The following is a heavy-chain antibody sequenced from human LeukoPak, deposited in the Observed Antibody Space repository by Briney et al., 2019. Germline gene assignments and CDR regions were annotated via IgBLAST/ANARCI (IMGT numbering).Heavy chain of an antibody. V-gene: IGHV4-39*01. CDR2: IYYSGST. Sequence: SETLSLTCTVSGGSISSSSYYWGWIRQPPGKGLEWIGSIYYSGSTYYNPSLKSRVTISVDTSKNQFSLKLSSVTAADTAVYYCARHASSKYYYGSGSYLYFDYWGQGTLVTVSS. J-gene: IGHJ4*02. CDR1: GGSISSSSYY. D-gene: IGHD3-10*01. CDR3: ARHASSKYYYGSGSYLYFDY.